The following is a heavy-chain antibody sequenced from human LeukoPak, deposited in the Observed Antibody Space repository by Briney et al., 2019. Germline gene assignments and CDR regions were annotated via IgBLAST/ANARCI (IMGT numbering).Heavy chain of an antibody. CDR2: IYYSGST. V-gene: IGHV4-31*03. CDR1: GGSISSGGYY. Sequence: NASETLSLTCTVSGGSISSGGYYWSWIRQHPGKGLEWIGYIYYSGSTYYNPSLKSRVTISVDTSKNQFSLKLSSVTAADTAVYYCARGGFYYYDSRGFDPWGQGTLVTVSS. D-gene: IGHD3-22*01. J-gene: IGHJ5*02. CDR3: ARGGFYYYDSRGFDP.